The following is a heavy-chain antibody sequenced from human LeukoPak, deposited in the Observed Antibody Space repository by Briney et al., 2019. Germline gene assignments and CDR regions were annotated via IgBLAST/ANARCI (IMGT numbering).Heavy chain of an antibody. V-gene: IGHV4-4*07. D-gene: IGHD5-12*01. Sequence: SETLSLTCTVSGGSFSSYYWNWIRQPAGKGLEWIGRIYSSGSTNYNSSLKSRVIMSVDTSKNQFSLKLSSVTAADTAVYYCARTKGGYEFLLDYWGQGTLVTVSS. CDR3: ARTKGGYEFLLDY. J-gene: IGHJ4*02. CDR2: IYSSGST. CDR1: GGSFSSYY.